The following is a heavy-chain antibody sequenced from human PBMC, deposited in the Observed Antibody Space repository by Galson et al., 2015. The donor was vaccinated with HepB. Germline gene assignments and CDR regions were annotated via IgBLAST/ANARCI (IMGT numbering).Heavy chain of an antibody. CDR2: IYPGDSDT. D-gene: IGHD6-13*01. V-gene: IGHV5-51*01. CDR3: ASHAQKGAAAAYFDYYSMDV. Sequence: QSGAEVKKPGESLKISCKGSGYSFTSYWIGWVRQMPGKGLEWMGIIYPGDSDTRYSPSFQGQVTISADKSISTAYLQWSSLKASDTAMYYSASHAQKGAAAAYFDYYSMDVWGQGTTVTVSS. J-gene: IGHJ6*02. CDR1: GYSFTSYW.